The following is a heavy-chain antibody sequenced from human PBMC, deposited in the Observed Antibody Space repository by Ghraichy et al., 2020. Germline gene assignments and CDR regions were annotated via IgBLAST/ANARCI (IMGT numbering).Heavy chain of an antibody. CDR3: ARDCSSTSCQVYFDY. V-gene: IGHV3-48*02. J-gene: IGHJ4*02. CDR2: ISSSSSTI. Sequence: GESLNISCAASGFTVSSYSMNWVRQAPGKGLEWVSYISSSSSTIYYADSVKGRFTISRDNAKNSLYLQMNSLRDEDTAVYYCARDCSSTSCQVYFDYWGQGTLVTVSS. D-gene: IGHD2-2*01. CDR1: GFTVSSYS.